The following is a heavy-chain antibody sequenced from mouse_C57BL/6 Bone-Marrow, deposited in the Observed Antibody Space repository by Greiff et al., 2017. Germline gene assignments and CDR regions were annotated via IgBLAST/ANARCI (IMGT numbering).Heavy chain of an antibody. CDR3: TRGGNPSWFAY. CDR1: GYTFTDYE. J-gene: IGHJ3*01. D-gene: IGHD2-1*01. V-gene: IGHV1-15*01. Sequence: VQLQQSGAELVRPGASVTLSCKASGYTFTDYEMHWVKQTPVHGLEWIGAIDPETGGTAYNQKFKGKAILTADKSSSTAYMERRSLTSEDSAVYYCTRGGNPSWFAYWGQGTLVTVSA. CDR2: IDPETGGT.